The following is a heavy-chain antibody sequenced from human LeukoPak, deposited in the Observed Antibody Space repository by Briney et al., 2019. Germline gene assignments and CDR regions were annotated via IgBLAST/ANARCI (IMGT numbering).Heavy chain of an antibody. Sequence: GGSLRLSCAASGFTFSSYAMSWVRQAPGKGLEWVSAISGSGGSTYYADSVKGRFTISRDNSKNTLYLQMNSLRAEDTAVYYCAKVRGSIAVAGLLFDYWGQGTLVTVSS. CDR3: AKVRGSIAVAGLLFDY. D-gene: IGHD6-19*01. V-gene: IGHV3-23*01. J-gene: IGHJ4*02. CDR1: GFTFSSYA. CDR2: ISGSGGST.